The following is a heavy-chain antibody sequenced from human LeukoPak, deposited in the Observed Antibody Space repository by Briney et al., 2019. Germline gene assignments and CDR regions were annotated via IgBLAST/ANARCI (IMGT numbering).Heavy chain of an antibody. CDR1: GGSISSRSYY. CDR2: INHSGST. J-gene: IGHJ5*02. D-gene: IGHD2-2*02. V-gene: IGHV4-39*07. CDR3: ARGLTYCSSTSCYTGRVWFDP. Sequence: SETLSLTCTVSGGSISSRSYYWGWIRQPPGKGLEWIGEINHSGSTNYNPSLKSRVTISVDTSKNQFSLKLSSVTAADTAVYYCARGLTYCSSTSCYTGRVWFDPWGQGTLVTISS.